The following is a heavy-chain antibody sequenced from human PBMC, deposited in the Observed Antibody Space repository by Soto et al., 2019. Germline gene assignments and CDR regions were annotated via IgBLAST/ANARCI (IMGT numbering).Heavy chain of an antibody. CDR2: MNPNSCNT. V-gene: IGHV1-8*01. D-gene: IGHD3-10*01. Sequence: QVQLVQSGAEVKKPGASVKVSCKASGYTFTSYDINWVRQATGQGLEWMGWMNPNSCNTGYAQKFEGRVTMTMNTSISTAYMELSSLRSEDTAVYYCARGPYYYGSGSYDYWGQGTLVTVSS. CDR3: ARGPYYYGSGSYDY. CDR1: GYTFTSYD. J-gene: IGHJ4*02.